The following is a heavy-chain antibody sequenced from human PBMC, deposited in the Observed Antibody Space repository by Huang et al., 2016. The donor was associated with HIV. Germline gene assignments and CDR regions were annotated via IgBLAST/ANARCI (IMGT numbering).Heavy chain of an antibody. CDR1: GYDFTGYW. CDR3: ARAPPDH. J-gene: IGHJ4*02. Sequence: QVQMVQSGAEVKKPGASVKVSCKTSGYDFTGYWMHWVRQAPGQGLEWMGWINPNGDFAVYAQKFRGRVTMTTDTSVTTAYMELTVLTSDDTAIYYCARAPPDHWGQGTLVTVSS. CDR2: INPNGDFA. V-gene: IGHV1-2*02.